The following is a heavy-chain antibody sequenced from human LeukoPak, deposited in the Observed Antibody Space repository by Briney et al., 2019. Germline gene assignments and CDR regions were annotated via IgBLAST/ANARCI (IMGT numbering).Heavy chain of an antibody. CDR1: GYTFTGYY. J-gene: IGHJ4*02. D-gene: IGHD6-13*01. V-gene: IGHV1-2*02. CDR2: INPNSGGT. Sequence: ASVTVSCKASGYTFTGYYMHWVRQAPGQGLEWMGWINPNSGGTNYAQKFQGRVTITRDTSISTAYMELSRLRSDDTAVYYCARDASRIAAAARYLDYWGQGTLVTVSS. CDR3: ARDASRIAAAARYLDY.